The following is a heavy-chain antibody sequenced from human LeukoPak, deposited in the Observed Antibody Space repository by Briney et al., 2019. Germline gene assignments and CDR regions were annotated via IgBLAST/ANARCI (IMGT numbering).Heavy chain of an antibody. CDR2: IYHSGST. D-gene: IGHD3-3*01. CDR1: GDSVSGYY. Sequence: PSETLSLTCVVSGDSVSGYYWNWIRQPPGKGLEWIGYIYHSGSTYYNPSLKSRVTISVDRSKNQFSLKLSSVTAADTAVYYCARSGQTDFWSGYFDYWGQGTLVTVSS. V-gene: IGHV4-30-2*01. CDR3: ARSGQTDFWSGYFDY. J-gene: IGHJ4*02.